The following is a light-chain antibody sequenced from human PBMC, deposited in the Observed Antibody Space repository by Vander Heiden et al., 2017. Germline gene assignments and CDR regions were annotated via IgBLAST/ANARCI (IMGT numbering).Light chain of an antibody. CDR1: QSVLYSAKNKNY. Sequence: DIVMTQSPDSLAVSLGERATINCKYSQSVLYSAKNKNYLAWYQQKPGHPPKLLIYWASTRESGIPDRFSGSGSGTDFTLTISSLQAEDVAVYYCQKYYSTPFTFGLGTKVDIK. CDR2: WAS. J-gene: IGKJ3*01. CDR3: QKYYSTPFT. V-gene: IGKV4-1*01.